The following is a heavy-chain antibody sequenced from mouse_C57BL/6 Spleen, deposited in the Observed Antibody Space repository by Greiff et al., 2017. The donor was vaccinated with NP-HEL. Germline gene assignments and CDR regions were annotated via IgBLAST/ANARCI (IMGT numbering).Heavy chain of an antibody. CDR3: ARLYITTVVAPMDY. V-gene: IGHV1-81*01. CDR2: IYPRSGNT. CDR1: GYTFTSYG. Sequence: VHLVESGAELARPGASVKLSCKASGYTFTSYGISWVKQRTGQGLEWIGEIYPRSGNTYYNEKFKGKATLTADKSSSTAYMELRSLTSEDSAVYFCARLYITTVVAPMDYWGQGTSVTVSS. D-gene: IGHD1-1*01. J-gene: IGHJ4*01.